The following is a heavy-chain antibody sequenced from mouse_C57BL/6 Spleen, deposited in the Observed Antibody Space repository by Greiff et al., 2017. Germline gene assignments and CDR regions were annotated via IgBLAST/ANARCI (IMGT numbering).Heavy chain of an antibody. CDR3: ASSDSSGPDY. J-gene: IGHJ2*01. CDR2: LDPSDSYT. Sequence: QVQLQQPGAELVMPGASVKLSCKASGYTFTSYWMHWVKQRPGRGLEWIGELDPSDSYTNYNQKFKGKSTLTVDKSSSTAYMQLSSLTSADSAVYYCASSDSSGPDYWGQGTTLTVSS. CDR1: GYTFTSYW. V-gene: IGHV1-69*01. D-gene: IGHD3-2*02.